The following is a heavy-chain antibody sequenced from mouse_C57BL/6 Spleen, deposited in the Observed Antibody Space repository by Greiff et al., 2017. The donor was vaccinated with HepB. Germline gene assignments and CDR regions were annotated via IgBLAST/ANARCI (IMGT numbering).Heavy chain of an antibody. D-gene: IGHD1-1*01. CDR3: TRTLYGKAMDY. Sequence: EVKLVESGEGLVKPGGSLKLSCAASGFTFSSYAMSWVRQTPEKRLEWVAYISSGGDYIYYADTVKGRFTISRDNARNTLYLQMSSLKSEDTAMYYCTRTLYGKAMDYWGQGTSVTVSS. CDR1: GFTFSSYA. CDR2: ISSGGDYI. V-gene: IGHV5-9-1*02. J-gene: IGHJ4*01.